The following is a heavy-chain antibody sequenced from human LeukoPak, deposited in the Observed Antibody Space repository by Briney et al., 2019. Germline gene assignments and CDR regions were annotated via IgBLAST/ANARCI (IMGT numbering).Heavy chain of an antibody. CDR3: ARARGAGPGGHFDY. CDR1: GGSISSYY. Sequence: SETLSLTCTVSGGSISSYYWSWIRQPPGKGLEWIGYIYYSGSTNYNPSLKSRVTISVDTSKNQLSLKLSSVTAADTAVYYCARARGAGPGGHFDYWGQGTLVTVSS. V-gene: IGHV4-59*01. D-gene: IGHD6-19*01. J-gene: IGHJ4*02. CDR2: IYYSGST.